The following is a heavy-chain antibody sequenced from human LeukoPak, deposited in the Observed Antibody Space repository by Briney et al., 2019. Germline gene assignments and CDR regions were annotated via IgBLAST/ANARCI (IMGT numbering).Heavy chain of an antibody. J-gene: IGHJ2*01. Sequence: GGSQRLSCAASGFIFSPYRVTWVRQAPGMGLEWVANMKEDGGEKFYVDSVRGRFTISRDNAKNSVYLQMNSLRVEDTGVYYCARVRTEWYIDLWGRGTLVTVST. D-gene: IGHD2-8*02. V-gene: IGHV3-7*01. CDR1: GFIFSPYR. CDR3: ARVRTEWYIDL. CDR2: MKEDGGEK.